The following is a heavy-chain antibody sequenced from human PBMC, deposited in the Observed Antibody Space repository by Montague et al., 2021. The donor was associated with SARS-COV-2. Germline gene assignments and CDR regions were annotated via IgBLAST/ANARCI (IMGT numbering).Heavy chain of an antibody. CDR2: LHWNSNAL. Sequence: SLRLSGAASGFAFDDYAMHWVRQVPGKGLEWVSGLHWNSNALGTSDSWXVLFTISRDNAKSSLYLQMNSLRIEDTALYYCAKGRSGYNIRQVATLDFWGQGTLVTVST. CDR3: AKGRSGYNIRQVATLDF. D-gene: IGHD5-24*01. V-gene: IGHV3-9*01. CDR1: GFAFDDYA. J-gene: IGHJ4*02.